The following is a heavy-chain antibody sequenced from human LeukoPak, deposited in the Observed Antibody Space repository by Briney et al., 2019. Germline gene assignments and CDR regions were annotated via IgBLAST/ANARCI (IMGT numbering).Heavy chain of an antibody. CDR1: GGSISSSSYY. CDR3: ARRRYYGSGSYSG. V-gene: IGHV4-39*07. D-gene: IGHD3-10*01. Sequence: SETLSLTCTVPGGSISSSSYYWGWIRQPPGKGLEWIGSIYYSGSTYYNPSLKSRVTISVDTSKNQFSLKLSSVTAADTAVYYCARRRYYGSGSYSGWGQGTLVTVSS. CDR2: IYYSGST. J-gene: IGHJ4*02.